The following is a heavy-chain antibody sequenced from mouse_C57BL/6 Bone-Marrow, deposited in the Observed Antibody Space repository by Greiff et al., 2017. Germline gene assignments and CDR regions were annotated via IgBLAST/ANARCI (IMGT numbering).Heavy chain of an antibody. CDR2: IDPSDSYT. D-gene: IGHD2-4*01. CDR3: ARYDSLYYYAMGY. J-gene: IGHJ4*01. CDR1: GYTFTSYW. V-gene: IGHV1-50*01. Sequence: QVQLQQPGAELVKPGASVKLSCKASGYTFTSYWMQWVKQRPGQGLEWIGEIDPSDSYTNYNQKFKGKATLAVDTSSSTAYMQLSSLTSEDSAVYYCARYDSLYYYAMGYWGQGTSVTVSS.